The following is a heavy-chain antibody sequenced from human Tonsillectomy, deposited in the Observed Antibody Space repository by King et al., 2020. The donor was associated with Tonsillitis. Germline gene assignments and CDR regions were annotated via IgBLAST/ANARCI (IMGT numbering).Heavy chain of an antibody. D-gene: IGHD6-13*01. CDR3: ARGFRSSSWYGEFDY. J-gene: IGHJ4*02. CDR1: RFTFSNFW. V-gene: IGHV3-7*01. Sequence: VQLVESGGGLVQPGGSLRLSCAASRFTFSNFWMSWFRQAPGKVLELVANKKQNGSAKYYVDFVKGRCTFSRDNAKNSLYRQMKSLRAEDTAVYYCARGFRSSSWYGEFDYWGQGTLVTVSS. CDR2: KKQNGSAK.